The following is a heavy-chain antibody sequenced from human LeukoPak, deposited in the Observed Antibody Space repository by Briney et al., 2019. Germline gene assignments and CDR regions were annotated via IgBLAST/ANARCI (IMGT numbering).Heavy chain of an antibody. CDR2: ISAYNGNT. J-gene: IGHJ5*02. V-gene: IGHV1-18*01. CDR1: GYTFTSYG. Sequence: ASVKVSCKASGYTFTSYGISWVRQAPGQGLEWMGWISAYNGNTNYAQKLQGRVTMTTDTSTGTAYMELRSLRSDDTAVYYCARDALGYCSSTSCYTWFDPWGQGTLVTVSS. D-gene: IGHD2-2*02. CDR3: ARDALGYCSSTSCYTWFDP.